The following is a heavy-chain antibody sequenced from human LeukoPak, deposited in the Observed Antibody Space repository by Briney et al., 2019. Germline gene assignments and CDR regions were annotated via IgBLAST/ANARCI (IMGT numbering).Heavy chain of an antibody. D-gene: IGHD3-22*01. CDR2: ISGGGAPI. Sequence: GGSLRLSCAASGFSFSSYEMHWVRQAPGKGLEWLSFISGGGAPIYYADSVKGRFTISRDNAKNSLYLQMSSLSAEDTAVYYCVRDYRDSSGDHQHFDYWGQGALVSVSS. CDR3: VRDYRDSSGDHQHFDY. J-gene: IGHJ4*02. V-gene: IGHV3-48*03. CDR1: GFSFSSYE.